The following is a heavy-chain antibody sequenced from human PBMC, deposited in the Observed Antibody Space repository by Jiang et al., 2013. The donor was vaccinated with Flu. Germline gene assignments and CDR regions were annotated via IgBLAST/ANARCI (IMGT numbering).Heavy chain of an antibody. CDR3: ARLNYYDSSGYFDY. V-gene: IGHV3-30-3*01. CDR2: NK. D-gene: IGHD3-22*01. Sequence: NKYYADSVKGRFTISRDNSKNTLYLQMNSLRAEDTAVYYCARLNYYDSSGYFDYWGQGTLVTVSS. J-gene: IGHJ4*02.